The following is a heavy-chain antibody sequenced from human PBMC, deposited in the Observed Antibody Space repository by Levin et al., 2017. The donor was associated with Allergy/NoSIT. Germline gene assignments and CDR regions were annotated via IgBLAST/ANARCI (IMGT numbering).Heavy chain of an antibody. CDR3: ARDQYPHYTAMPTGY. J-gene: IGHJ4*02. D-gene: IGHD5-18*01. Sequence: LSLTCAASGFTFSDSYMSWIRQAPGKGLEWVSYISSSGSTIYYADSVKGRFTISRDNAKNSPYLQMNSLRAEDTAVYYCARDQYPHYTAMPTGYWGQGTLVTVSS. V-gene: IGHV3-11*01. CDR1: GFTFSDSY. CDR2: ISSSGSTI.